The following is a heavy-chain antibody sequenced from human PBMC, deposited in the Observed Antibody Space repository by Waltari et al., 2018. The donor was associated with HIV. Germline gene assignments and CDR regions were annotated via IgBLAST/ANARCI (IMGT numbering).Heavy chain of an antibody. D-gene: IGHD3-10*01. CDR1: GFTFSSYA. Sequence: EVQLLESGGGLVQPGGSLRLSCAASGFTFSSYAMSWVRQAPGKGLEWVSAIRGSGGSTYYADSVKGRFTISRDNSKNTLYLQMNSLRAEDTAVYYCAKGVRGYYGSGSHLDYWGQGTLVTVSS. CDR3: AKGVRGYYGSGSHLDY. J-gene: IGHJ4*02. CDR2: IRGSGGST. V-gene: IGHV3-23*01.